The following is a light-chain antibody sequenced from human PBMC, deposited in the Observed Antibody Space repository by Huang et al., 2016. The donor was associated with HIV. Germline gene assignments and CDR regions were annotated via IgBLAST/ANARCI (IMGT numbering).Light chain of an antibody. CDR1: QSISSW. J-gene: IGKJ1*01. V-gene: IGKV1-5*03. CDR3: LQYNTYWT. CDR2: KAS. Sequence: DIQMTQSPSTLYASVGDRVTITCRASQSISSWLAWYQQKPGKAPKILIDKASSLESGVPSRFSGSGSGTEFSLTISSLQPDDFATYYCLQYNTYWTFGQGTKVEIK.